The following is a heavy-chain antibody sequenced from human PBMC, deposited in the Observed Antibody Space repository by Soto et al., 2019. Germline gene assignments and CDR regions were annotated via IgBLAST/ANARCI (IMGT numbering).Heavy chain of an antibody. Sequence: SVKVSCKASGGTFSSYAISWVRQAPGQGLEWMGGIIPIFGTANYAQKFQGRVTITADESTSTAYMELSSLRSEDTAVYYCAIVNSSGYYFHWYFDLWGRGNLVTVSS. CDR2: IIPIFGTA. J-gene: IGHJ2*01. V-gene: IGHV1-69*13. D-gene: IGHD3-22*01. CDR1: GGTFSSYA. CDR3: AIVNSSGYYFHWYFDL.